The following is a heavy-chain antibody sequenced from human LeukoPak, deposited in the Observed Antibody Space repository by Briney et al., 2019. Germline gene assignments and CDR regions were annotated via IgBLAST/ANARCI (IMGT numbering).Heavy chain of an antibody. J-gene: IGHJ4*02. CDR2: INPNSGGT. D-gene: IGHD2-21*02. CDR1: GYTFTGNH. Sequence: ASVKVSCKASGYTFTGNHMHWVRQAPGQGLEWMGWINPNSGGTNYAQKFQGRVIMTRDTSISTAYMELSRLGSDDTAVYYCARGGSTDSIHSCGGNCYFLDYWGQRTLVTVSS. CDR3: ARGGSTDSIHSCGGNCYFLDY. V-gene: IGHV1-2*02.